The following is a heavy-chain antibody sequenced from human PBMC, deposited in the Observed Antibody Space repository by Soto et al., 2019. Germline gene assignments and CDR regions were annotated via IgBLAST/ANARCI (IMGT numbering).Heavy chain of an antibody. CDR3: ARVMIRSRFDL. J-gene: IGHJ4*02. CDR1: GGSISSGSFY. V-gene: IGHV4-39*01. D-gene: IGHD3-22*01. CDR2: IYYSGST. Sequence: QKPLQESGPGLMKPSETLSLTCTVSGGSISSGSFYWGWIRQPPGKGLEWIGNIYYSGSTYYNPSLKSRVTISVDTSKNQFSLRLTSVTAADTAVYYCARVMIRSRFDLWGQGTLVTVSS.